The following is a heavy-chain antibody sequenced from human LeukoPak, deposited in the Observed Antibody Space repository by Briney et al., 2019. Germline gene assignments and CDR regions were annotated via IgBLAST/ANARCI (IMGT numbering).Heavy chain of an antibody. Sequence: AGGSLRLSCAVSGFTVSRHFMSWVRQAPGKGLDWVSVLYDDGTTHYADSVKGRFTISRDTSQNILYLEMNSLRADDTAVYYCARELLYHYCEYWGQGTLVTVSA. J-gene: IGHJ4*02. V-gene: IGHV3-53*01. D-gene: IGHD2-2*01. CDR1: GFTVSRHF. CDR2: LYDDGTT. CDR3: ARELLYHYCEY.